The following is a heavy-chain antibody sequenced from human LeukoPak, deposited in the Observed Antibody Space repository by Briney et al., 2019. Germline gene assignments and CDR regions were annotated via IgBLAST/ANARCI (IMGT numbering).Heavy chain of an antibody. CDR2: ISPNGDDS. CDR3: ARGKKIIARPNYFFFMDV. J-gene: IGHJ6*03. Sequence: ASVKVSCKASEHTFSGYYIQWVRQAPGQGLEWFGWISPNGDDSDYAQKFQGRVTMTRDTSISTAYMELRTLRSDDTAVYYCARGKKIIARPNYFFFMDVWGKGTTVTVSS. CDR1: EHTFSGYY. D-gene: IGHD6-6*01. V-gene: IGHV1-2*02.